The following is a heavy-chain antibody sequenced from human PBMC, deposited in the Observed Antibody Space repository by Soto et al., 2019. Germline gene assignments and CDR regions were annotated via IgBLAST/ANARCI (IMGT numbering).Heavy chain of an antibody. D-gene: IGHD2-8*01. CDR2: ISGSGPTT. Sequence: GGSLRLSCAASGFTSTNSVTNWVRQAPGKGLEWGSSISGSGPTTLYAASVKGRYMISSDNSKNTLYLPMDSLRAEDTAFYYCAKDRVGGVPDAFDLWGQGTMVTV. J-gene: IGHJ3*01. CDR1: GFTSTNSV. V-gene: IGHV3-23*01. CDR3: AKDRVGGVPDAFDL.